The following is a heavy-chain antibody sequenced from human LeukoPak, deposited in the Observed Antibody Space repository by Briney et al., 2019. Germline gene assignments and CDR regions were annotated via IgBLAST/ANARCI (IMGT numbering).Heavy chain of an antibody. Sequence: SETLSLTCTVSGGSISSYYWSWIRQPPGKGLEWIGYIYYTGSTNYNPSLKSRVTISVDTSKNQFSLKLSSVTAADTAVYYCARVLWFGIDKYYFDSWGQGTLVTVSS. D-gene: IGHD3-10*01. V-gene: IGHV4-59*01. J-gene: IGHJ4*02. CDR3: ARVLWFGIDKYYFDS. CDR1: GGSISSYY. CDR2: IYYTGST.